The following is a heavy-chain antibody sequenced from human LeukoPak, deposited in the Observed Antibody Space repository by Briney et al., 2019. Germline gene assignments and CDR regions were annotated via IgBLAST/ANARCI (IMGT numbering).Heavy chain of an antibody. D-gene: IGHD3-16*02. CDR3: ARGYYDYVWGSYRSCVDP. CDR2: INHSGST. Sequence: SETLSLTCAVYGGSFSGYYWSWIRQPPGKGLEWVGEINHSGSTNYNPSLKSRVTISVDTSKNQFSLKLSSVTAADTAVYYCARGYYDYVWGSYRSCVDPSGQGTLVTVSS. J-gene: IGHJ5*02. CDR1: GGSFSGYY. V-gene: IGHV4-34*01.